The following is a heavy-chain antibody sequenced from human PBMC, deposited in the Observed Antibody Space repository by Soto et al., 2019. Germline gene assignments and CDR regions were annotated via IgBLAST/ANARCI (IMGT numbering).Heavy chain of an antibody. CDR3: ARPPYYYDSGRPVGNWFDP. CDR1: GGSFSGYY. J-gene: IGHJ5*02. V-gene: IGHV4-34*01. D-gene: IGHD3-10*01. CDR2: INHSGST. Sequence: LSLTCAVYGGSFSGYYWSWIRQPPGKGLEWIGEINHSGSTNYNPSLKSRVTISVDTSKNQFSLKLNSVTAADTAVYYCARPPYYYDSGRPVGNWFDPWGQGTLVTVSS.